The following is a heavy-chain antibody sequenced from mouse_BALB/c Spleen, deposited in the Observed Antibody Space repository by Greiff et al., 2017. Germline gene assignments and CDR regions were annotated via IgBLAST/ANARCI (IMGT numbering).Heavy chain of an antibody. CDR3: ARSDGDDYCAMDY. Sequence: QVQLQQSGAELVRPGSSVKISCKASGYAFSSYWMNWVKQRPGQGLEWIGQIYPGDGDTNYNGKFKGKATLTADKSSSTAYMQLSSLTSEDSAVYFCARSDGDDYCAMDYWGQGTSVTVSS. J-gene: IGHJ4*01. CDR1: GYAFSSYW. CDR2: IYPGDGDT. D-gene: IGHD2-13*01. V-gene: IGHV1-80*01.